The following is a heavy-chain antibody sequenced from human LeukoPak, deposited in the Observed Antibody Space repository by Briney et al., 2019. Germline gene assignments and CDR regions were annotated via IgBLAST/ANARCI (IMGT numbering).Heavy chain of an antibody. CDR1: GGSISSSGYY. Sequence: SETLSLTCTVSGGSISSSGYYWGWIRQPPGKGLEWIGRIYTSGSTNYNPSLKSRVTMSVDTSKNQFSLKLSSVTAADTAVYYCAREQITYYYDSRVYYNTTYFDYGGREPLVTVPS. CDR2: IYTSGST. V-gene: IGHV4-39*07. J-gene: IGHJ4*02. D-gene: IGHD3-22*01. CDR3: AREQITYYYDSRVYYNTTYFDY.